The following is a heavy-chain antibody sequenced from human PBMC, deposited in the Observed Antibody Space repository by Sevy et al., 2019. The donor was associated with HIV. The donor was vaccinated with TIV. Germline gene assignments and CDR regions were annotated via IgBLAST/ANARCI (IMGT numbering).Heavy chain of an antibody. J-gene: IGHJ1*01. V-gene: IGHV3-43*01. CDR3: AKERNCGRDCLYFQH. CDR1: GFTFDDYT. D-gene: IGHD2-21*02. Sequence: GGSLRLSCAASGFTFDDYTMHWVRQAPGKGLEWVSLINWNGDDTYYADSVKGRFTISRDNSRNSLYLQMNSLRTEDTALYYCAKERNCGRDCLYFQHWGQGTLATVSS. CDR2: INWNGDDT.